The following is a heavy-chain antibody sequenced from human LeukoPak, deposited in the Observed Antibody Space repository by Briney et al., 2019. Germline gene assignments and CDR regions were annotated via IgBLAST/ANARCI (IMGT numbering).Heavy chain of an antibody. D-gene: IGHD4-17*01. V-gene: IGHV3-7*01. CDR3: VRYRDGEYDF. Sequence: PGGSLRLSCAGSGFIFSSHWMIWVRQAPGKGLEWVANIKQDGSEKYYVDSVKGRFTISRDNTKSSMYLEMNSLRAEDTVVYYCVRYRDGEYDFWGQGSLVTVSS. CDR1: GFIFSSHW. CDR2: IKQDGSEK. J-gene: IGHJ4*02.